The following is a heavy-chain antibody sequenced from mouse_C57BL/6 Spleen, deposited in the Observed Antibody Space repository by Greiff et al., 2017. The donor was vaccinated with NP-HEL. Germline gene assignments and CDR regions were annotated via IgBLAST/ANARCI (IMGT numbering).Heavy chain of an antibody. CDR1: GYAFSSYW. D-gene: IGHD1-1*01. V-gene: IGHV1-80*01. J-gene: IGHJ2*01. CDR2: IYPGDGDT. Sequence: QVHVKQSGAELVKPGASVKISCKASGYAFSSYWMNWVKQRPGKGLEWIGQIYPGDGDTNYNGKFKGKATLTADKSSSTAYMQLSSLTSEDSAVYFCARITTVAFDYWGQGTTLTVSS. CDR3: ARITTVAFDY.